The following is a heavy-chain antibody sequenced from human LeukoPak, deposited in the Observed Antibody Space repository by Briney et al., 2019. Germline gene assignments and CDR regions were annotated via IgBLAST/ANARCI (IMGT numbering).Heavy chain of an antibody. D-gene: IGHD5-18*01. J-gene: IGHJ4*02. CDR3: ARDRGFSYGIDF. CDR2: IQQDGSEK. CDR1: GFTFSSYN. V-gene: IGHV3-7*04. Sequence: GGSLRLSCAASGFTFSSYNINWVRQAPGKGLEWVANIQQDGSEKYYVDSVKGRFTISRDNAKKSLFLQVSSLRGEDTAVYYCARDRGFSYGIDFWGQGTLVTVSS.